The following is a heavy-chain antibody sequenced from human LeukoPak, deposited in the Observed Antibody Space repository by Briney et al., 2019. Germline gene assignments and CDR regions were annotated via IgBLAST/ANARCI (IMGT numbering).Heavy chain of an antibody. CDR3: ASEYKYDSSGANAFDI. CDR2: IHPNTGGT. V-gene: IGHV1-2*02. J-gene: IGHJ3*02. Sequence: ATVKVSCKASGYTFTGHYIHWVRQAPGQGLEWMGWIHPNTGGTKYAQKFQGRVTMTRDTSSSTAYMELSSLRSADTAVYYCASEYKYDSSGANAFDIWGQGTMVTVSS. D-gene: IGHD3-22*01. CDR1: GYTFTGHY.